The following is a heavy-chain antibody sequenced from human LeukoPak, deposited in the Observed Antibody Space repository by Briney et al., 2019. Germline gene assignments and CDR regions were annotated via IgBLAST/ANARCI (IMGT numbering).Heavy chain of an antibody. D-gene: IGHD3-10*01. CDR1: GYTFTSYG. CDR3: ARERGPKYYYGSGRGSDGLELRELGMDV. CDR2: ISAYNGNT. J-gene: IGHJ6*04. V-gene: IGHV1-18*01. Sequence: ASVKVSCKASGYTFTSYGISWVRQAPGQGLEWMGWISAYNGNTNYAQKLQGRVTMTTDTSTSTAYMELSRLRSDDTAVYYCARERGPKYYYGSGRGSDGLELRELGMDVWGKGTTVTISS.